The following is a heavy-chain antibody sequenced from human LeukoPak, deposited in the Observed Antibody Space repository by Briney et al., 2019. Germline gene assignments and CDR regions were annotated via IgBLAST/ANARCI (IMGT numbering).Heavy chain of an antibody. J-gene: IGHJ4*02. CDR2: IYYSGST. Sequence: TSETLSLTCTVSGGSISSGGYYWSWIRQHPGKGLEWIGYIYYSGSTYYNPSLKSRVTISVDTSKNQFSLKLSSVTAADTAVYYCARMATIGVAVAVYYFDYWGQGTLVTVSS. D-gene: IGHD5-12*01. V-gene: IGHV4-31*03. CDR3: ARMATIGVAVAVYYFDY. CDR1: GGSISSGGYY.